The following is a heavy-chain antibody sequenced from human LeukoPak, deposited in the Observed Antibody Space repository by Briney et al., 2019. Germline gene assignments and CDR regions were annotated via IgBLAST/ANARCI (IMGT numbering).Heavy chain of an antibody. CDR2: IYYSGST. D-gene: IGHD2-2*01. J-gene: IGHJ4*02. CDR3: ASYCSSTSCYAGFDY. V-gene: IGHV4-61*01. Sequence: SETLSLTCTVSGGSVSSGSYYWSWIRQPPGKGLEWIGYIYYSGSTNYNPSLKSRVTISVDTSKNQFSLKLSSVTAADTAVYYCASYCSSTSCYAGFDYWGQGTLVTVSS. CDR1: GGSVSSGSYY.